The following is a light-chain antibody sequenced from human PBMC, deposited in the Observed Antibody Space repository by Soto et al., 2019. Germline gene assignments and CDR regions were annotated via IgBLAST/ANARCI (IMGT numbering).Light chain of an antibody. CDR1: QGITSY. J-gene: IGKJ4*01. CDR2: AAS. Sequence: DIQLTQSPSFLSASVGDRVTITCRASQGITSYLAWYQQKPGKVPKLLSYAASTLQSGVPSRFSASRSGAEFTLTISSLQPEDFATYYCLQFIDNPRALTFGGGTKVEIK. V-gene: IGKV1-9*01. CDR3: LQFIDNPRALT.